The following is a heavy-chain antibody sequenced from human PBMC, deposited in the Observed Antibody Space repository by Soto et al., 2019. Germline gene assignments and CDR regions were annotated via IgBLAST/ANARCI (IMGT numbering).Heavy chain of an antibody. Sequence: WASVKVSCKASGYTFTSYYMHWVRQAPGQGLEWMGIINPSGGSTSYAQKFQGRVTMTRDTSTSTVYMELSSLRSEDTAVYYCAIECLGGVEYSSSYFDFSGQRTLVTGSS. J-gene: IGHJ4*02. D-gene: IGHD6-6*01. CDR3: AIECLGGVEYSSSYFDF. CDR2: INPSGGST. CDR1: GYTFTSYY. V-gene: IGHV1-46*03.